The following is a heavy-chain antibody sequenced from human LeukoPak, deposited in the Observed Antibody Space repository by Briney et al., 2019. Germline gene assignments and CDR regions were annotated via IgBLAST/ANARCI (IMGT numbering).Heavy chain of an antibody. CDR2: IYTSGST. J-gene: IGHJ2*01. CDR1: GGSISSGSYY. Sequence: SETLSLTCTVSGGSISSGSYYWSWIRQPAGKGLEWIGRIYTSGSTNYNPSLKSRVTISVDTSKNQFSLKLSSVTAADTAVYYCARDPRTSLNFDLWGRGTLVTVSS. CDR3: ARDPRTSLNFDL. V-gene: IGHV4-61*02. D-gene: IGHD2-2*01.